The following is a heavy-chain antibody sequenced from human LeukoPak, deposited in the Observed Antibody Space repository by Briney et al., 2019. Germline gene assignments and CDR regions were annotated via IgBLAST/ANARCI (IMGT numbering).Heavy chain of an antibody. CDR2: ITGSGDTT. CDR1: GFTFSTYA. Sequence: PGQSLRLSCAASGFTFSTYAMSWVRQAPGKGLEWLCGITGSGDTTHHVDSVKGRFTVSRGNSKNTLFLQMNSLRVEDTALYYCARAYGSSGYYQLPIDYWGQGTLVSVSS. CDR3: ARAYGSSGYYQLPIDY. D-gene: IGHD3-22*01. J-gene: IGHJ4*02. V-gene: IGHV3-23*01.